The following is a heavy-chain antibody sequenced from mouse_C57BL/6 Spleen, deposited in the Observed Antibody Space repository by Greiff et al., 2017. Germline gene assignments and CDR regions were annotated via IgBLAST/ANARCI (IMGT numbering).Heavy chain of an antibody. CDR3: ARTKGRRDAMDY. Sequence: VQRVESGPELVKPGASVKISCKASGYAFSSSWMNWVKQRPGKGLEWIGRIYPGDGDTNYNGKFKGKATLTADKSSSTAYMQLSSLTSEDSAVYFCARTKGRRDAMDYWGQGTSVTVSS. V-gene: IGHV1-82*01. D-gene: IGHD1-3*01. J-gene: IGHJ4*01. CDR1: GYAFSSSW. CDR2: IYPGDGDT.